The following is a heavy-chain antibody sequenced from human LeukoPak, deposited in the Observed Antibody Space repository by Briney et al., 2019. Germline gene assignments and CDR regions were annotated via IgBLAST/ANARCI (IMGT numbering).Heavy chain of an antibody. CDR1: SGSISSYY. Sequence: SETLSLTCTVSSGSISSYYWSWIRQPPGKGLEWIGYIYYSGSTNYNPSLKSRVTISVDTSKNQFSLKLSSVTAADTAVYYCARPLDCTNGVCLGFDLWGQGTLVTVSS. J-gene: IGHJ5*02. CDR3: ARPLDCTNGVCLGFDL. CDR2: IYYSGST. D-gene: IGHD2-8*01. V-gene: IGHV4-59*08.